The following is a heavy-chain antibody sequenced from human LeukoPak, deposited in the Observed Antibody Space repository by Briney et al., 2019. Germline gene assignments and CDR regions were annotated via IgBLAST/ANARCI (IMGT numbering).Heavy chain of an antibody. D-gene: IGHD3-9*01. Sequence: GGSLRLSCAASGFTFSSYAMHWVRQAPGKGLEWVAVISYDGSNKYYADSVKGRFTISRDNSKNTLYLQMNSLRAEDTAVYYCARAQGRRDYDILTGYYSRGIDYWGQGTLVTVSS. CDR2: ISYDGSNK. J-gene: IGHJ4*02. V-gene: IGHV3-30*04. CDR1: GFTFSSYA. CDR3: ARAQGRRDYDILTGYYSRGIDY.